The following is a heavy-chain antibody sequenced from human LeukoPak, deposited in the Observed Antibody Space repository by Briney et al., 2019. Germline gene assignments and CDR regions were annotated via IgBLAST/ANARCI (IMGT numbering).Heavy chain of an antibody. CDR1: GGTFSSYA. CDR2: IIPILGIA. J-gene: IGHJ4*02. CDR3: ASVPGIAEAGFEQAFDY. D-gene: IGHD6-13*01. V-gene: IGHV1-69*04. Sequence: SVKVSCKASGGTFSSYAISWVRQAPGQGLEWMGRIIPILGIANYAQKFQGRVTITADKSTSTAYMELSSLRPEDTAVYYCASVPGIAEAGFEQAFDYWGQGTLVTVSS.